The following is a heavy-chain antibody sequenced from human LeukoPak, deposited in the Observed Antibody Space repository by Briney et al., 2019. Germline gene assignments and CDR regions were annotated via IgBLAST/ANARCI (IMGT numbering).Heavy chain of an antibody. CDR1: GGSISSSSYY. CDR3: ARQGRYYYMDV. V-gene: IGHV4-39*01. CDR2: IYYSGST. Sequence: SSETLSLTCTVSGGSISSSSYYWVWIRQPPGKGLEWIGSIYYSGSTYYNPSLKSRVTISVDTSKNQFSLKLSSVTAADTAVYYCARQGRYYYMDVWGKGTTVTVSS. J-gene: IGHJ6*03.